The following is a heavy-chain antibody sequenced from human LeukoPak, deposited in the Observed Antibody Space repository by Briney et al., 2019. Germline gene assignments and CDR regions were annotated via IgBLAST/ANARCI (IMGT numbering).Heavy chain of an antibody. CDR1: GFSFTNAW. V-gene: IGHV3-15*01. CDR3: SRRHDYGDFLNWFDP. D-gene: IGHD4-17*01. Sequence: PGGSLRLSCAASGFSFTNAWMTWVRQAPGKGLEWVGHIKSSVDGGTTDYAAPVKGRFTISRDDSKSTLYLQMNSLKTEDTAVYYCSRRHDYGDFLNWFDPWGQGTLVTVSS. J-gene: IGHJ5*02. CDR2: IKSSVDGGTT.